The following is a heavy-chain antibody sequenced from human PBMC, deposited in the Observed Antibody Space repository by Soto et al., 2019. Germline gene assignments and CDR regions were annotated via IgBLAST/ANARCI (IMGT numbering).Heavy chain of an antibody. CDR3: AKDPPLDSSSWFTKLYYFDY. D-gene: IGHD6-13*01. J-gene: IGHJ4*02. CDR2: ISGSGGST. CDR1: GFTFSSYA. V-gene: IGHV3-23*01. Sequence: GSLRLSCAASGFTFSSYAMSWVRQAPGKGLEWVSAISGSGGSTYYADSVKGRFTISRDNSKNTLYLQMNSLRAEDTAVYYCAKDPPLDSSSWFTKLYYFDYWGQGTLVTVSS.